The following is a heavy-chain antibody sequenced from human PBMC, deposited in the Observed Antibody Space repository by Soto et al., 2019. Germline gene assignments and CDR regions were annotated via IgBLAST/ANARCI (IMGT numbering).Heavy chain of an antibody. D-gene: IGHD1-26*01. CDR1: GGCMSSRNG. CDR3: ATKRAVAQGGRHQPCFDY. CDR2: IYHSGST. V-gene: IGHV4-4*02. J-gene: IGHJ4*02. Sequence: AVSGGCMSSRNGGGWVSKPPGKGLEWIGEIYHSGSTNYNPSLKSRVTISVDKSKNQFSLKLSSVTAADTAVYYCATKRAVAQGGRHQPCFDYWAQGTLVTVYS.